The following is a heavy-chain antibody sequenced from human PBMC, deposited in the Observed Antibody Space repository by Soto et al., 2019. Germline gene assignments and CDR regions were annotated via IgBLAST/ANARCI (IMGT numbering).Heavy chain of an antibody. CDR1: VFTFSSYA. CDR2: ISCSGGST. Sequence: WGSLRITCASSVFTFSSYAMSWVRQAPGKGLEWVSAISCSGGSTYYADSVNGRFTISRDNSKNTLYLQMNSLRAGDTAVYYCAKTTGTGAFDIWGQGTMVTVSS. V-gene: IGHV3-23*01. CDR3: AKTTGTGAFDI. J-gene: IGHJ3*02. D-gene: IGHD1-1*01.